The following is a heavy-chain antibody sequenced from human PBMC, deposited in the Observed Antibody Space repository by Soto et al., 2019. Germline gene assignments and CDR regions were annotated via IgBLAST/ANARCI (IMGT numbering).Heavy chain of an antibody. D-gene: IGHD2-2*01. CDR3: AKDSKSVSVSAARVYGMDV. J-gene: IGHJ6*02. V-gene: IGHV3-23*01. CDR2: TRSNGEHT. CDR1: VFMCSSFA. Sequence: WWSLRLSCSGSVFMCSSFAMTWFRQAPGKGLEWVSTTRSNGEHTYYADSVKGRFTVSRGNSKNTLFLEMSSLRAEDSAIYYCAKDSKSVSVSAARVYGMDVWGQGTTVTVSS.